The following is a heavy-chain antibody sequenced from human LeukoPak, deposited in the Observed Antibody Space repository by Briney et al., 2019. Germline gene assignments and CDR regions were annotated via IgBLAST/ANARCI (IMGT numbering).Heavy chain of an antibody. V-gene: IGHV1-2*02. CDR2: INHNSGGT. Sequence: ASVKVSCKASGYTFTDYYMHWVRQAPGQGLEGMGWINHNSGGTNYAQRFQGRVTMTRDTNISTAYMELSRLRSDDTAVYYCARDLTGRSDYGGQGTLVTVSA. CDR1: GYTFTDYY. J-gene: IGHJ4*02. CDR3: ARDLTGRSDY. D-gene: IGHD3-9*01.